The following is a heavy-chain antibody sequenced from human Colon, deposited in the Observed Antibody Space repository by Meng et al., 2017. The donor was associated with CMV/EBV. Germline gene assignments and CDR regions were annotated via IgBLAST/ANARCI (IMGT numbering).Heavy chain of an antibody. D-gene: IGHD3-10*01. V-gene: IGHV4-4*07. CDR3: GRAGARGVPIDV. CDR1: GGSISGHY. J-gene: IGHJ1*01. Sequence: QVQRTGAGPGRVKPSEALSLTGTVSGGSISGHYWTWIRRPAGEGLQWLGRIYSNGRIDENYSLRSRVTISVDTSKNQLSLRLTSVTAADTAVYYCGRAGARGVPIDVWGRGTLVTVSS. CDR2: IYSNGRI.